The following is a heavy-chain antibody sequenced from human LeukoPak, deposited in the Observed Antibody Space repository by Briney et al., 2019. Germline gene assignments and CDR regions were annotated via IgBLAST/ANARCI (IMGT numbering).Heavy chain of an antibody. D-gene: IGHD6-13*01. CDR2: IYYSGST. Sequence: SETLSLTCTVSGGSVSSGSYYWSWIRQPPGKGLEWIGYIYYSGSTNYNPSLKSRVTISVDTSKNQFSLKLSSVTAADTAVYYCARVISSSWTPYWFDPWGQGTLVTVSS. CDR1: GGSVSSGSYY. V-gene: IGHV4-61*01. J-gene: IGHJ5*02. CDR3: ARVISSSWTPYWFDP.